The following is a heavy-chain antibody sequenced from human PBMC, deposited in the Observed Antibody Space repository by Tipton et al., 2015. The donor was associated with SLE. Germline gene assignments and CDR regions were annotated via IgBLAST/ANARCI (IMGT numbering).Heavy chain of an antibody. V-gene: IGHV4-61*02. J-gene: IGHJ6*03. CDR1: GGSISSGSYY. D-gene: IGHD1-26*01. Sequence: LSLTCTVSGGSISSGSYYWSWIRQPAGKGLEWIGRIYTSGSTNYNPSLKSRVTISVDTSKNQFSLKLSSVTAADTAVYYCARAGAGARDYYYYMDIWGKGTTVTVSS. CDR3: ARAGAGARDYYYYMDI. CDR2: IYTSGST.